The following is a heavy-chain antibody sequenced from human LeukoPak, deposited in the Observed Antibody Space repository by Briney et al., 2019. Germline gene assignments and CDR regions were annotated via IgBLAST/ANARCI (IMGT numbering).Heavy chain of an antibody. D-gene: IGHD6-13*01. CDR1: GGSISSGGYY. J-gene: IGHJ4*02. Sequence: PSETLSLTCTVSGGSISSGGYYWSWIRQHPGKGLEWIGYIYYSGSTYYNPSLKSRVTISVDTSKNQFSLKLSSVTAADTAVYYCARLAAAETSAIDYWGQGTLVTVSS. CDR3: ARLAAAETSAIDY. CDR2: IYYSGST. V-gene: IGHV4-31*03.